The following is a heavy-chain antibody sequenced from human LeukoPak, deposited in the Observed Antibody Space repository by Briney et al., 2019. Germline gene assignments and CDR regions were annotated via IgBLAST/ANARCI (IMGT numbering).Heavy chain of an antibody. CDR3: ARRVVVVTANDKSDAFDM. D-gene: IGHD2-15*01. J-gene: IGHJ3*02. CDR2: IYYTGST. CDR1: GGSISTYY. V-gene: IGHV4-59*01. Sequence: SETLSLTCTVSGGSISTYYWNWIRQPPGEGLEWIGYIYYTGSTKSNPSLKSRVTISLDTSKNQFSLNLSPVTAAVTAVYYCARRVVVVTANDKSDAFDMWGQGTVVTVSS.